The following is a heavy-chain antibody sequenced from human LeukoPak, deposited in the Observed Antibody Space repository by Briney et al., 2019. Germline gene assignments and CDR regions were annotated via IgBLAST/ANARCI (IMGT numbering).Heavy chain of an antibody. CDR1: GGSFSGYY. V-gene: IGHV4-34*01. CDR3: AREVQLERLPVFEFDY. Sequence: PSETLSLTCAVYGGSFSGYYWSWIRQPPGKGLEWIGEINHSGSTNYNPSLKSRVTISVDTSKNQFSLKLSSVTAADTAVYYCAREVQLERLPVFEFDYWGQGTLVTVSS. D-gene: IGHD1-1*01. J-gene: IGHJ4*02. CDR2: INHSGST.